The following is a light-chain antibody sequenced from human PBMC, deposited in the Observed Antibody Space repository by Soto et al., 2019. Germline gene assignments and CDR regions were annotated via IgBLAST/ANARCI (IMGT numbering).Light chain of an antibody. CDR3: QQYNNWLTWT. J-gene: IGKJ1*01. V-gene: IGKV3-15*01. Sequence: EIVMTQSPATLSVSPGERATLSCRASQSVSSNLAWYQQKPGQAPRLLIYCASTRATGIPARFSGSGSGTEFTLTISSLQSEYFAVYHCQQYNNWLTWTFGQGTKVEIK. CDR2: CAS. CDR1: QSVSSN.